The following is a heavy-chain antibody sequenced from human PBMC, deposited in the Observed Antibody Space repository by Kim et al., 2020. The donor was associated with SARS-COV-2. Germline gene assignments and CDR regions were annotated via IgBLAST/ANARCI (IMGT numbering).Heavy chain of an antibody. D-gene: IGHD1-1*01. CDR2: KT. V-gene: IGHV1-3*01. Sequence: KTHYSRKLQSRISITRNTAASTVYMVLSSLRSEDTAVFYCEKGYNIGMDVWGQGTTVTVSS. J-gene: IGHJ6*02. CDR3: EKGYNIGMDV.